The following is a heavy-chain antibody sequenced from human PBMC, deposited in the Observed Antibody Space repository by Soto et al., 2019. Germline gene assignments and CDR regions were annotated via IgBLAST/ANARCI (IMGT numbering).Heavy chain of an antibody. V-gene: IGHV1-69*13. CDR1: GGTFSSYA. CDR3: ARDAVGILGPWFDP. CDR2: IIPIFGTA. D-gene: IGHD1-1*01. Sequence: SVKVSCKASGGTFSSYAISWVRQAPGQGLEWMGGIIPIFGTANYAQKFQGRVTITADESTSTAYMELSSLRSEDTAVYYCARDAVGILGPWFDPWGQRTLVTLSS. J-gene: IGHJ5*02.